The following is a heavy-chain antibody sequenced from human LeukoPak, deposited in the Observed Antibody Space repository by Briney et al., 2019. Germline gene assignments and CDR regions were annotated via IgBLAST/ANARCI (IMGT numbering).Heavy chain of an antibody. CDR3: ARAPLSGNLYSGSYYPDY. CDR1: GFTFSSYS. V-gene: IGHV3-21*01. D-gene: IGHD1-26*01. Sequence: GGSLRLSCAASGFTFSSYSMNWVRQAPGKGLEWVSSISSSTTYMYYADSVKGRFTISRDDAKNSLYLQMHSLRAEDTAVYYCARAPLSGNLYSGSYYPDYWGQGTLVTVSS. CDR2: ISSSTTYM. J-gene: IGHJ4*02.